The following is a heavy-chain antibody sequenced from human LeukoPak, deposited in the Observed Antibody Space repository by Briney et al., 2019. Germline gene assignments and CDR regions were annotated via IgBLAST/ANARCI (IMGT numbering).Heavy chain of an antibody. CDR3: AREYGDLDY. V-gene: IGHV4-4*07. Sequence: SETLSLTCTVSGGSIGGYYWSWVRQPAGKGLEWIGRIYSSGSANYNPSLKSRVTMSVDTSNNQFSLKLTSVSAADTAVYYCAREYGDLDYWGQGTLVTVSS. CDR1: GGSIGGYY. D-gene: IGHD4-17*01. J-gene: IGHJ4*02. CDR2: IYSSGSA.